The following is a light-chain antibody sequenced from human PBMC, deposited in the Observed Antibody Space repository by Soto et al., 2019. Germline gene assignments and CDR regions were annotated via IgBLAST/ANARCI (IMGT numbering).Light chain of an antibody. CDR3: SSYVGTNSYV. J-gene: IGLJ1*01. CDR2: EVS. V-gene: IGLV2-8*01. Sequence: QSVLTQPPSASGSPGQSVTISCTGTSSDVGGYDYVSWYKQHPGKAPKLMIYEVSKRPSGVPDRFSGSKSGNTAALTVSGLQAEDEADYYCSSYVGTNSYVFGTGTKLT. CDR1: SSDVGGYDY.